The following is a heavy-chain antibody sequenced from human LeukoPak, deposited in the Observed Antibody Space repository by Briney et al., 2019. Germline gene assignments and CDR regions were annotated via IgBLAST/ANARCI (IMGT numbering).Heavy chain of an antibody. J-gene: IGHJ5*02. CDR1: GYIFTNYW. V-gene: IGHV5-51*01. CDR2: IYPGDSDM. Sequence: GESLKISCKGSGYIFTNYWIGWVRQMPGKGLEWMGTIYPGDSDMRYSPSFRGQVTISADKSIDTVYLQWSSLKASDTAMYYCARRATSQEWFDPWGQGTLVTVSS. CDR3: ARRATSQEWFDP.